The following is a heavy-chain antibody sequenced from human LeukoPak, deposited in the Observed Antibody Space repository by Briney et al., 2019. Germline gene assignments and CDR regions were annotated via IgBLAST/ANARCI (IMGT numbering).Heavy chain of an antibody. D-gene: IGHD3-22*01. J-gene: IGHJ3*02. CDR1: GYTFTGYY. Sequence: GASVKVSCKASGYTFTGYYMHWGRQAPGQGLEWMGWINPNSGGTNYAQKFQGRVTMTRDTSISTAYMELSRLRSDDTAVYYCARVKYYYDNQHDDAFDIWGQGTMVTVSS. V-gene: IGHV1-2*02. CDR2: INPNSGGT. CDR3: ARVKYYYDNQHDDAFDI.